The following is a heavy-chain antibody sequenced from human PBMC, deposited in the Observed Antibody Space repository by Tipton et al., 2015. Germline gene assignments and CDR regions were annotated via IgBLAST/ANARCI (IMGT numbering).Heavy chain of an antibody. D-gene: IGHD3-10*01. CDR3: ARGLLLWFGMSDY. CDR2: INHSGST. Sequence: TLSLTCTVSGGSISSSSYYWTWIRQPPGKGLEWIGEINHSGSTNYNPSLKSRVTISVDTSKNQFSLKLSSVTAADTAVYYCARGLLLWFGMSDYWGRGTLVTVSS. V-gene: IGHV4-39*07. J-gene: IGHJ4*02. CDR1: GGSISSSSYY.